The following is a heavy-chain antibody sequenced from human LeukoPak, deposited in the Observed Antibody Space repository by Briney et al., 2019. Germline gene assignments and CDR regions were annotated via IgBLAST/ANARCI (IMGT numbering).Heavy chain of an antibody. D-gene: IGHD3-22*01. CDR1: GYTFTSYD. Sequence: GASVKVSCKASGYTFTSYDINWVRQATGQGLEWMGIINPSGGSTSYAQKFQGRVTMTRDTSTSTVYMELSSLRSEDTAVYYCARVRYYYDSSGSGGPADYWGQGTLVTVSS. V-gene: IGHV1-46*01. CDR2: INPSGGST. J-gene: IGHJ4*02. CDR3: ARVRYYYDSSGSGGPADY.